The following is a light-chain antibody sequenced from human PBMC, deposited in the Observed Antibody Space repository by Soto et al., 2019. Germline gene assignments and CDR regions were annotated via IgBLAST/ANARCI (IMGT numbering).Light chain of an antibody. CDR1: SSDVGGYDY. J-gene: IGLJ1*01. V-gene: IGLV2-14*01. CDR2: DVS. CDR3: SSYTSSSTYV. Sequence: LTQPASVSWTPGQSITVSCTGTSSDVGGYDYVSWYQQHPGKAPKLMIYDVSNRPSGVSNRFSGSKSGNTASLTISGLQAEDEADYFCSSYTSSSTYVFGAGTKVTVL.